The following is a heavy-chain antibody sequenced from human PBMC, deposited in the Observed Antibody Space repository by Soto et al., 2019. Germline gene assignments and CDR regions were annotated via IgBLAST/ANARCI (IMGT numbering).Heavy chain of an antibody. J-gene: IGHJ4*02. CDR1: GFAFSNYV. D-gene: IGHD3-22*01. Sequence: SLRLSCAASGFAFSNYVMSWVRQAPGKGLEWVSALSGGGGETYYADSVKGRFTISRDSSKNTLYLQMNSLRAEDTAVYYCAKDHDSSGYPVFDYWGQGTLVTVSS. CDR2: LSGGGGET. V-gene: IGHV3-23*01. CDR3: AKDHDSSGYPVFDY.